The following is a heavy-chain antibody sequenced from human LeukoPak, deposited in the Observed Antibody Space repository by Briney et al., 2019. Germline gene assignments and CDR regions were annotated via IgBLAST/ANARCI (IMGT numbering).Heavy chain of an antibody. CDR2: ISGSGGST. J-gene: IGHJ6*03. D-gene: IGHD6-19*01. Sequence: GGSLRLSCAASGFTFSTYWMHWVRQAPGKGLVWVSDISGSGGSTYYADSVKGRFTISRDNSKNTLYLQMNSLRTEDTAVYYCAKQAGTTSYYYYYMDVWGKGTTVTVSS. CDR3: AKQAGTTSYYYYYMDV. V-gene: IGHV3-23*01. CDR1: GFTFSTYW.